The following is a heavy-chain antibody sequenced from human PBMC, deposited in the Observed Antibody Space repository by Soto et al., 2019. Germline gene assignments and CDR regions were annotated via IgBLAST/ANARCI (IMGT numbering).Heavy chain of an antibody. CDR1: GYTFSNYA. Sequence: QVQLVQSGAEVKKPGASVKVSCKASGYTFSNYAMYWVRQAPGQRLERMGWINAGSGNTKSSQKFQGRVTITRDTSANTAYMGLSSLRSEDTAVYYCARGGSSSWTSLDYWGQGTLVTVSS. J-gene: IGHJ4*02. CDR2: INAGSGNT. CDR3: ARGGSSSWTSLDY. D-gene: IGHD6-13*01. V-gene: IGHV1-3*01.